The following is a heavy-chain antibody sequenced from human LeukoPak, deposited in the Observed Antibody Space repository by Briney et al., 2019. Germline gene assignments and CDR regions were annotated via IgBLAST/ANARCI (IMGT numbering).Heavy chain of an antibody. V-gene: IGHV4-59*01. CDR2: IYYSGST. Sequence: PSETLSLTCTVSGGSISSYYWSWIRQPPGKGLEWIGYIYYSGSTNYNPSLKSRVTISVDTSKNQSSLKLSSVTAADTAVYYCARDTVRDGYNTGYYYGMDVWGQGTTVTVSS. CDR3: ARDTVRDGYNTGYYYGMDV. J-gene: IGHJ6*02. CDR1: GGSISSYY. D-gene: IGHD4-17*01.